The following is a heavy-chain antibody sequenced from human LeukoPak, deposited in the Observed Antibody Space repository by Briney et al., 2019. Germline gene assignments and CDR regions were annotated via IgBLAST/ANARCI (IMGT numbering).Heavy chain of an antibody. J-gene: IGHJ5*02. CDR3: ARAGKYYDFWSGYYAADSNNWLDP. V-gene: IGHV4-34*01. D-gene: IGHD3-3*01. Sequence: SETLSLTCAVYGGSFRGYYWSWIRQPPGKGLEWIGEINHSGSTNYNPSLKSRVTISVDTSKNQFSLKLSSVTAADTAVYYCARAGKYYDFWSGYYAADSNNWLDPWGQGTLVTVSS. CDR2: INHSGST. CDR1: GGSFRGYY.